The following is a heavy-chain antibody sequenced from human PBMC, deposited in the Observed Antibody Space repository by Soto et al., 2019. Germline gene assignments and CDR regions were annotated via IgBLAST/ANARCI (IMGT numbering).Heavy chain of an antibody. CDR3: ARPSGSYLYYFDY. V-gene: IGHV4-39*01. J-gene: IGHJ4*02. CDR1: GGSISRSSYY. Sequence: PSETLSLTCTVSGGSISRSSYYWGLIRQPPGKGLEWIGSIYYSGSTYYNPSLKSRVTISVDTSKNQFSLKLSSVTAADTAVYYCARPSGSYLYYFDYWGQGTLVTVSS. CDR2: IYYSGST. D-gene: IGHD1-26*01.